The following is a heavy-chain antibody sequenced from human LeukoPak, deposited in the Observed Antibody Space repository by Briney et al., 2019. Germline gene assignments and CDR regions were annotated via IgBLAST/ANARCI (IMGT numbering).Heavy chain of an antibody. D-gene: IGHD3-3*01. Sequence: ASVKVSCKASGYTFTSYYMHWVRQAPGQGLEWMGIINPSGGSTSYAQKFQGRVTMTRDTSTSTVYMELSSLRSEDTAVYYCAREWQGGTFWSGYFPGGRFDPWGQGTLVTVSS. J-gene: IGHJ5*02. CDR1: GYTFTSYY. CDR2: INPSGGST. CDR3: AREWQGGTFWSGYFPGGRFDP. V-gene: IGHV1-46*01.